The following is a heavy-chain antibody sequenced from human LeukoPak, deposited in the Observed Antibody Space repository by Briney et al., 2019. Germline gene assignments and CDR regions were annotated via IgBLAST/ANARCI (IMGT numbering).Heavy chain of an antibody. Sequence: GTSLRLSCAASGFNFNVYAMHWVRQTTGKALECVAFISYDGTNKYYAEAVKGRFTISRDNSKNTLYLQVSSLRAEDTALYYCAKMALSFTAVAGTGLDYWGQGALVTVSS. CDR1: GFNFNVYA. CDR3: AKMALSFTAVAGTGLDY. CDR2: ISYDGTNK. V-gene: IGHV3-30*18. J-gene: IGHJ4*02. D-gene: IGHD6-19*01.